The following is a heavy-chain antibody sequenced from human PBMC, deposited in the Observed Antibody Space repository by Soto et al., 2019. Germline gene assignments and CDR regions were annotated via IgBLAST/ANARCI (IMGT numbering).Heavy chain of an antibody. J-gene: IGHJ4*02. D-gene: IGHD4-17*01. V-gene: IGHV1-69*08. CDR3: AREEGTVTYDY. CDR2: IIAVLDIT. Sequence: QVHLVQSGAEVRKPGSSVKVSCKASGGTSSTYTISWVRQAPGQGLEWMGRIIAVLDITNYAQSFQGRVTITADKSTSTAYMELSSLRSEDTAVYYCAREEGTVTYDYWGQGTLVTVSS. CDR1: GGTSSTYT.